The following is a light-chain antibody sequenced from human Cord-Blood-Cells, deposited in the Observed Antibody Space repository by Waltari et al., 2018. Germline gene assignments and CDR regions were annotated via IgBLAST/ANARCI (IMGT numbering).Light chain of an antibody. CDR3: SSYAGSPNSV. J-gene: IGLJ3*02. CDR1: SRDVGGYNY. CDR2: EVS. V-gene: IGLV2-8*01. Sequence: QSALTQPPSASGSPGQSVTIPCTGTSRDVGGYNYVSWYQQHPGKAPKLMIYEVSKRPSGVPDRFSGSKSGNTASLTVSGLQAEDEADYYCSSYAGSPNSVFGGGTKLPLL.